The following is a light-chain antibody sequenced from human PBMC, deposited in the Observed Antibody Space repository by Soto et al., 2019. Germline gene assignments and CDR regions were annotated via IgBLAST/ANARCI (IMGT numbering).Light chain of an antibody. J-gene: IGLJ3*02. Sequence: QSALTQPASVSGSPGQSITISCTGTSSDVGSYNYVSWYQQHPGKAPKLMIYDVSHRPSGVSNRLSGSKSGNTASLTISGLQAEDEADHYCSSYTSSSTVVFGGGTKLNVL. V-gene: IGLV2-14*03. CDR1: SSDVGSYNY. CDR3: SSYTSSSTVV. CDR2: DVS.